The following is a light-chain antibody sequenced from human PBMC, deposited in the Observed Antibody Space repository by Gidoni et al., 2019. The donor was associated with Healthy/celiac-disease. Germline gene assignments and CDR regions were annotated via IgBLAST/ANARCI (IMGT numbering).Light chain of an antibody. J-gene: IGLJ3*02. CDR2: KDS. V-gene: IGLV3-25*03. CDR1: SLPKQY. Sequence: SYELTQPPSVSVSPGQTARSTCSGDSLPKQYAYWYQQKPGQAPVLVIYKDSERPAGIPERFSGSSSGTTGTLTISGVQAEDEADYYCQSADSSGTWVFGGGTKLTVL. CDR3: QSADSSGTWV.